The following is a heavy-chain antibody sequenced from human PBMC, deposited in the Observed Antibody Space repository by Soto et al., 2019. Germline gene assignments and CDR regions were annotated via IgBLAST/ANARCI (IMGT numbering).Heavy chain of an antibody. J-gene: IGHJ4*02. CDR1: GYTFTSYG. CDR3: ARDRGYCANGVCFRYDY. Sequence: ASVKVSCKASGYTFTSYGISWVRQAPGQGLEWMGWVSAYNGDTNYAQNFQGRVTMTTDTSTSTAYMDLRSLRSDDTATYYCARDRGYCANGVCFRYDYWGQGTLGTVSS. D-gene: IGHD2-8*01. V-gene: IGHV1-18*01. CDR2: VSAYNGDT.